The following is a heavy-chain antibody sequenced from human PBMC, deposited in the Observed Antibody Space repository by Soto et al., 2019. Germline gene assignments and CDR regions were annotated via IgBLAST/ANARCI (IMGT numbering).Heavy chain of an antibody. CDR3: AREVQVHTPAFVY. Sequence: QVQLVQSGAELKKPGSSVKVSCQSSGGTFNTYAMNWVRQAAGQGPEWMGDISPMFGAANYAPKFQGRVNITPYESTGTSHMKLRPLTSEDTALYFCAREVQVHTPAFVYWGQGTLVTVSS. CDR1: GGTFNTYA. J-gene: IGHJ4*02. D-gene: IGHD3-10*01. CDR2: ISPMFGAA. V-gene: IGHV1-69*19.